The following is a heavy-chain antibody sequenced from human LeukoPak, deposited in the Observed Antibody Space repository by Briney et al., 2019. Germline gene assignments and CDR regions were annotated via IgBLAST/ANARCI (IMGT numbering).Heavy chain of an antibody. J-gene: IGHJ4*02. V-gene: IGHV3-21*01. CDR3: ARDKTYSSGSLYGY. CDR2: ISSSSSYI. D-gene: IGHD6-19*01. CDR1: GFTFSSYS. Sequence: GGSLRLSCAASGFTFSSYSMNWVRQAPGKGLEWVSSISSSSSYIYYADSVKGRFTISRDNVKNSMYLEMNSLRAEDTAVYYCARDKTYSSGSLYGYWGQGTLVTVSS.